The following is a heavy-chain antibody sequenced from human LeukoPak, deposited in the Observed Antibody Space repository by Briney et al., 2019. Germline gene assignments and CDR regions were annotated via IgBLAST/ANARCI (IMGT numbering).Heavy chain of an antibody. CDR1: GGSISSYY. J-gene: IGHJ5*02. CDR3: ARDQAHYDFWSGYHNWFDP. D-gene: IGHD3-3*01. V-gene: IGHV4-59*01. CDR2: IYYSGST. Sequence: SETLSLTCTVSGGSISSYYWSWIRQPPGKGLEWIGYIYYSGSTNYNPSLKSRVTISVATSKNQFSLKLSSVTAADTAVYYCARDQAHYDFWSGYHNWFDPWGQGTLVTVSS.